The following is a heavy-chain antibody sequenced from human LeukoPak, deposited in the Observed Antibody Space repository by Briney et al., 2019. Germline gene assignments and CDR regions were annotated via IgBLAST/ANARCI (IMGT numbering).Heavy chain of an antibody. J-gene: IGHJ4*02. CDR1: GGPISSGDYY. CDR3: ASGSYGGHPYDY. Sequence: PSETLSLTCTVSGGPISSGDYYWSWIRQPPGKGLEWIGYIYYSGSTYYNPSLKSRVTISVGTSKNQFSLKLSSVTAADTAVYYCASGSYGGHPYDYWGQGTLVTVSS. V-gene: IGHV4-30-4*01. CDR2: IYYSGST. D-gene: IGHD4-23*01.